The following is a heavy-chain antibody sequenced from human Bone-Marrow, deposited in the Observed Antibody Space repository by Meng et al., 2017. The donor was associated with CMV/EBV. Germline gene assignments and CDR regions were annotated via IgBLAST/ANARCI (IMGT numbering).Heavy chain of an antibody. CDR3: APSVGYYDILTGYRGGWFDP. Sequence: SSDAMSWVRQAPGKGLEWGSAMSGSGGSTYYADSVKGRFTISRDNSKNTLYLQMNSLRAEDTAVYYCAPSVGYYDILTGYRGGWFDPWGQGTLVTVSS. V-gene: IGHV3-23*01. CDR1: SSDA. CDR2: MSGSGGST. D-gene: IGHD3-9*01. J-gene: IGHJ5*02.